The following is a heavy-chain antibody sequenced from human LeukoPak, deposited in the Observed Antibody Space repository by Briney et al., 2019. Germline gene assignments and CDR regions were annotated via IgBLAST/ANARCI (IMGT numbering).Heavy chain of an antibody. CDR1: GGSVSAGGSF. CDR3: ARDRWQLLQDY. J-gene: IGHJ4*02. D-gene: IGHD4-23*01. Sequence: SETLSLTCAVYGGSVSAGGSFWTWIRQPAGKGPEWIGRIHTSGSANYNPSFKSRVSMSVDPSRNQFSLKLTSVTAADTAVYYCARDRWQLLQDYWGQGIQVTVSS. CDR2: IHTSGSA. V-gene: IGHV4-61*02.